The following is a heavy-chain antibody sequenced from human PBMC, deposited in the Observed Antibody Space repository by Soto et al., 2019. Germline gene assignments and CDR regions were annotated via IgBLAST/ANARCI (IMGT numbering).Heavy chain of an antibody. CDR1: GGSITSSNYY. CDR2: IYYSGRF. D-gene: IGHD3-10*01. Sequence: SETLSLTCIVSGGSITSSNYYWGWIRQPPGKGLEWIGSIYYSGRFYSNPSLKSRVTISADTSNNQFSLNLTSVTAADTAVYYCAKHRRGSPINFDSRGQGTLVTVSS. J-gene: IGHJ4*02. V-gene: IGHV4-39*01. CDR3: AKHRRGSPINFDS.